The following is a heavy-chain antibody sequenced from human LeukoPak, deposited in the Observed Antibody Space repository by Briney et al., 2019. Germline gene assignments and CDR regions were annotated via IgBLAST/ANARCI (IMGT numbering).Heavy chain of an antibody. CDR1: GFTFNSFA. CDR2: ISGGGST. Sequence: GGSLRPSCAASGFTFNSFAMSWVRQAPGKGLEWVSAISGGGSTYYADSVKGRFTISRDNSKNTLYLQMNSLRAEDTAVYYCAKSGLNRFDYWGQGTLVTVSS. D-gene: IGHD2-15*01. J-gene: IGHJ4*02. V-gene: IGHV3-23*01. CDR3: AKSGLNRFDY.